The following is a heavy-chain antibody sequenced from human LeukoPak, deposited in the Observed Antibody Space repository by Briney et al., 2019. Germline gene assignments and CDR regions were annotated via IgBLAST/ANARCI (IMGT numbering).Heavy chain of an antibody. V-gene: IGHV4-39*02. Sequence: PSETLSLTCSVCGGSISSSSYYWGWIRQSPGTGLQWIGSMYYRGTTYENSSLKSRLTLSIDTSNNQFSLKLTSVTAADTAVYYCAREYSRSVVAGSRPDLWGQGLLVTVSS. CDR2: MYYRGTT. J-gene: IGHJ4*02. D-gene: IGHD2-15*01. CDR1: GGSISSSSYY. CDR3: AREYSRSVVAGSRPDL.